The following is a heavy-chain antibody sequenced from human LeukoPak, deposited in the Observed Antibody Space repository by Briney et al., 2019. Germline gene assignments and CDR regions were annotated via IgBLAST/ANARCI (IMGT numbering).Heavy chain of an antibody. D-gene: IGHD1-20*01. Sequence: GSLRLSCAASGFTFSSNGIHWVRQAPGKGLEWVAVISYDGSNKYYADSVKGRFTISRNNSKNTLYLQMNSLRAEDTAVYYCANEGQPGVTGTHFDYWGQGTLVTVSS. CDR3: ANEGQPGVTGTHFDY. CDR1: GFTFSSNG. J-gene: IGHJ4*02. V-gene: IGHV3-30*18. CDR2: ISYDGSNK.